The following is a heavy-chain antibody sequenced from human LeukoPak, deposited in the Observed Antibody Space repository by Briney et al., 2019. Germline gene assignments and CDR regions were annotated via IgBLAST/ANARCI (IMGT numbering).Heavy chain of an antibody. Sequence: GGSLRPSCAASGFTFNNYWLTWVRQAPGKGLEWVAKISQDGSEKYYVDSVKGRFTISRDSGKNSLYLLMNSLRVEDTAVYYCARAVGSSGCDYWGQGTLVTVSS. J-gene: IGHJ4*02. CDR3: ARAVGSSGCDY. D-gene: IGHD3-22*01. CDR1: GFTFNNYW. V-gene: IGHV3-7*01. CDR2: ISQDGSEK.